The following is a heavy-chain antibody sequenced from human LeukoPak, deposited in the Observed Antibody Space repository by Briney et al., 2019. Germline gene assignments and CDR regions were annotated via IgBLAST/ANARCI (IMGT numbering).Heavy chain of an antibody. CDR2: IYYSGST. J-gene: IGHJ4*02. CDR3: ARDLAVAGTFGFDY. CDR1: GGSISSSSYY. D-gene: IGHD6-19*01. V-gene: IGHV4-39*07. Sequence: SETLSLTCTVSGGSISSSSYYWGWIRQPPGKGLEWIGSIYYSGSTYYNPSLKSRVTISIDTSKKQFSLKQSSVTAADTAVYYCARDLAVAGTFGFDYWGQGTLVTVSS.